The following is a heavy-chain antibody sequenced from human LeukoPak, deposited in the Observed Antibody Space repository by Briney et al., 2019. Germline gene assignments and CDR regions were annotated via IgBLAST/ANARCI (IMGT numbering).Heavy chain of an antibody. CDR3: AKGDYYDSSGYYFFPNDGLDY. D-gene: IGHD3-22*01. J-gene: IGHJ4*02. V-gene: IGHV3-30*18. CDR2: ISYDGSNK. Sequence: GGSLRLSCAASGFTFSSYSMNWVRQAPGKGLEWVAVISYDGSNKYYADSVKGRFTISRDNSKNTLYLQMNSLRAEDTAVYYCAKGDYYDSSGYYFFPNDGLDYWGRGTLVTVSS. CDR1: GFTFSSYS.